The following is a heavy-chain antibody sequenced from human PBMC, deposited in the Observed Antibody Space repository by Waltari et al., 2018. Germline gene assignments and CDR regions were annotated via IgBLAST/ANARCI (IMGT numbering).Heavy chain of an antibody. V-gene: IGHV1-24*01. CDR3: ATGYPGMAYSYGYDRKGFDY. CDR1: GYTLTELS. D-gene: IGHD5-18*01. CDR2: FEPEDGET. J-gene: IGHJ4*02. Sequence: QVQLVQSGAEVKKPGASVKVSCKVSGYTLTELSMHWVRQAPGQGLGWMGGFEPEDGETIYAQKFQGRVTMTEDTSTDTAYMELSSLRSEDTAVYYCATGYPGMAYSYGYDRKGFDYWGQGTLVTVSS.